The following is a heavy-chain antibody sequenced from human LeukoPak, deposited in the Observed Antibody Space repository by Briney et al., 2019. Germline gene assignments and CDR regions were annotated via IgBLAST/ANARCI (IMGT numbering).Heavy chain of an antibody. CDR2: IKSKTDGETT. D-gene: IGHD2-15*01. V-gene: IGHV3-15*01. J-gene: IGHJ4*02. CDR3: TTEGWR. CDR1: GFTFSNYW. Sequence: GGSLRLSCAASGFTFSNYWMSWVRQAPGKGLEWVGRIKSKTDGETTDYAAPVKGRFTISRDDSKNTLYLQMNSLKTEDTAVYYCTTEGWRWGQGTLVTVSS.